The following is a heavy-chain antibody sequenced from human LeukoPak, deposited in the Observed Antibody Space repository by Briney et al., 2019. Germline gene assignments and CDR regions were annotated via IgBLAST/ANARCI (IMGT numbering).Heavy chain of an antibody. J-gene: IGHJ4*02. CDR2: IYSGGST. D-gene: IGHD3-3*01. V-gene: IGHV3-53*01. Sequence: GGSLRLSCAASGFIVSSNYMSWVRQAPGKGLEWVSVIYSGGSTYYADSVKGRFTISRDNSKNTLYLQMNSLRAEDTAVYYCAKCSIFGVVITTPFDYWGLGTLVTVSS. CDR1: GFIVSSNY. CDR3: AKCSIFGVVITTPFDY.